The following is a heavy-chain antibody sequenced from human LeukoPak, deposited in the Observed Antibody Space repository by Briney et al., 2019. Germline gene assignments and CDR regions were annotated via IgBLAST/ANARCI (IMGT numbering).Heavy chain of an antibody. V-gene: IGHV1-24*01. CDR1: GYTLTELS. J-gene: IGHJ3*02. D-gene: IGHD4-17*01. CDR2: FDPEDGET. CDR3: AVGPDYGDTRGAFDI. Sequence: ASVKVSCKVSGYTLTELSTHWVRQAPGKGLEWMGGFDPEDGETIYAQKFQGRVTMTEDTSTDTAYMELSSLRSEDTAVYYCAVGPDYGDTRGAFDIWGQGTMVTVSS.